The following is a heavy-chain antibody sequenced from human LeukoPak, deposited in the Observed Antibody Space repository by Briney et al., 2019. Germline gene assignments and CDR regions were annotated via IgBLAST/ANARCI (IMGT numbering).Heavy chain of an antibody. CDR1: GYTFTANN. V-gene: IGHV1-2*02. D-gene: IGHD5/OR15-5a*01. Sequence: GASVKVSCKASGYTFTANNIHWVRQAPGQGPEWMRWVTPNSGATNIAQKFQDRVAMTTDTSISTAYMDLSRLRPDDTAVYFCARGLPGTSPGFDYWGQGTLVIASS. J-gene: IGHJ4*02. CDR2: VTPNSGAT. CDR3: ARGLPGTSPGFDY.